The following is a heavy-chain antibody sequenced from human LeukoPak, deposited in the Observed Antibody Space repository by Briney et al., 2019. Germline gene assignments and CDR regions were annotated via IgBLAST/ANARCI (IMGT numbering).Heavy chain of an antibody. J-gene: IGHJ4*02. CDR1: GGSISSYY. CDR2: IYYSGST. Sequence: SETLSLTCTVSGGSISSYYWSWIRQPPGKGLEWMGYIYYSGSTNYNPSLKSRVTISVDTSKNQFSLKLSSVTAADTAVYYCARASSSWSLVDYWGQGTLVTVSS. CDR3: ARASSSWSLVDY. D-gene: IGHD6-13*01. V-gene: IGHV4-59*01.